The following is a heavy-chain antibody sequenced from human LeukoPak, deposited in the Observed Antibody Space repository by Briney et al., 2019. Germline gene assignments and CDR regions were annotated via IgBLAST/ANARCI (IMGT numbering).Heavy chain of an antibody. J-gene: IGHJ5*02. CDR1: GFTFSSYD. D-gene: IGHD5-18*01. Sequence: GGSLRLSCAASGFTFSSYDMSWVRQAPGKGLEWVSGINSGGNSTYYADSVKGRFIISRDNSKNTLFLQMNSLRVEDTAVYYCARGGIPLRFWFDPWGQGTLVSVSS. CDR3: ARGGIPLRFWFDP. V-gene: IGHV3-23*01. CDR2: INSGGNST.